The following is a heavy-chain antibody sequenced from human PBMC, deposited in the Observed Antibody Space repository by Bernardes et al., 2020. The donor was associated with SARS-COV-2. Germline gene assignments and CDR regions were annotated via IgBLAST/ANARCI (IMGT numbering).Heavy chain of an antibody. CDR1: GFTFSSYV. Sequence: GGSLRLSCAASGFTFSSYVMRWVRQAPGKGLEWVSSINENGDNTYYAGSVKGRLTVSRDNSKNTLFLQMNGLRAEDTAVYYCAKDGSGGQFYMDVWGKGTTVTVSS. CDR3: AKDGSGGQFYMDV. CDR2: INENGDNT. V-gene: IGHV3-23*01. J-gene: IGHJ6*03. D-gene: IGHD2-15*01.